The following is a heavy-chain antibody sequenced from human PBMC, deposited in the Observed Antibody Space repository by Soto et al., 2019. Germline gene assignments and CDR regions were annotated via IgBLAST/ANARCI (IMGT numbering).Heavy chain of an antibody. CDR3: ARSQGSSTSLEIYYYYYGMDV. V-gene: IGHV1-69*13. Sequence: GASVKVSCKASGGTFSSYAISWVRQAPGQGLEWMGGIIPISGTANYAQKFQGRVTITADESTSTVYMELSSLRSEDTAVYFCARSQGSSTSLEIYYYYYGMDVWGQGTTVTVSS. D-gene: IGHD2-2*01. CDR2: IIPISGTA. J-gene: IGHJ6*02. CDR1: GGTFSSYA.